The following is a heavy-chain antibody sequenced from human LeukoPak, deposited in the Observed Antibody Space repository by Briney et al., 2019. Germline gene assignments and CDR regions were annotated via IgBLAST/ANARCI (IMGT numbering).Heavy chain of an antibody. CDR2: INPHSGGT. Sequence: ASVKVSCKASGYTFTDYYMHWVRQAPGQGLEWMGWINPHSGGTNYAQKFQGRVTMTRDTSISTVYMEVSRLTSDDTAVYYCARDSSYSSSLYYFEYWGQGTLFTVSS. V-gene: IGHV1-2*02. D-gene: IGHD6-6*01. J-gene: IGHJ4*02. CDR3: ARDSSYSSSLYYFEY. CDR1: GYTFTDYY.